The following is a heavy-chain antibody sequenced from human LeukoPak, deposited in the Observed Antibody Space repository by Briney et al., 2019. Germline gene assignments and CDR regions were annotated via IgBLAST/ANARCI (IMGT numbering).Heavy chain of an antibody. D-gene: IGHD3-10*01. CDR3: AKDSKGSGTYYDRYFDY. CDR2: ISYDERDE. V-gene: IGHV3-30*18. Sequence: PGGSLRLSCAASGFTFSRSGIHWVRQAPGRGLEGVAVISYDERDEYYADSVEGRFTISRDNSKNTLYLQMNSLRAEDTAVYNCAKDSKGSGTYYDRYFDYWGQGTLVTVSS. J-gene: IGHJ4*02. CDR1: GFTFSRSG.